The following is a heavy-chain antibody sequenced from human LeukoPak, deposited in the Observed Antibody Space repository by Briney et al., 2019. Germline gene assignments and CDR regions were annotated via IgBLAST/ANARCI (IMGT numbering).Heavy chain of an antibody. CDR2: ISGSGDST. D-gene: IGHD3-10*01. J-gene: IGHJ6*03. V-gene: IGHV3-23*01. Sequence: GGSLRLSCAASGFTFSDYYMSWIRQAPGKGLEWVSTISGSGDSTYYADSVKGRFTISRDNSKNTLYLQMNSLRAEDTAVYYCAKGGAVSSKSITMVRGTRRYYYYMDVWGKGTTVTISS. CDR1: GFTFSDYY. CDR3: AKGGAVSSKSITMVRGTRRYYYYMDV.